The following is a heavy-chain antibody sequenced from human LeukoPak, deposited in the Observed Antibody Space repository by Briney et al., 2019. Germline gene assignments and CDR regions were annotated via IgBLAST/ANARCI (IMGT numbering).Heavy chain of an antibody. Sequence: AWGSVRLSCAASGFTFSSYAMHWVRQAPGKGLEWVAVISYDGSNKYYADSVKGRFTISRDNSKNTLYLQMNSLRAEDTAVYYCARDRGRDGYKQYPRFDYWGQGTLVSVSS. CDR3: ARDRGRDGYKQYPRFDY. CDR1: GFTFSSYA. J-gene: IGHJ4*02. CDR2: ISYDGSNK. V-gene: IGHV3-30-3*01. D-gene: IGHD5-24*01.